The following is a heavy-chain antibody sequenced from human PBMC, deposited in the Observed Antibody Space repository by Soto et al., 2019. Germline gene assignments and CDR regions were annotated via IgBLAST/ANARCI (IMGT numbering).Heavy chain of an antibody. CDR3: AKVLYAGITMVRGAHNV. CDR2: ISGSGGST. Sequence: GGSLRLSCAASGFTFSSYAMSWVRQAPGKGLEWVSAISGSGGSTYYADSVKGRFTISRDNSKNTLYLQMNSLRAEDTAVYYCAKVLYAGITMVRGAHNVWGQGTTVTVSS. CDR1: GFTFSSYA. J-gene: IGHJ6*02. V-gene: IGHV3-23*01. D-gene: IGHD3-10*01.